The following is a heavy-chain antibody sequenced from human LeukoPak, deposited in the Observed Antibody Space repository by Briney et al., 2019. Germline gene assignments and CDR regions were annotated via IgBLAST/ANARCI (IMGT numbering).Heavy chain of an antibody. Sequence: GRSLRLSCAASGFSFSSYGMHWVRQAPGKGLEWVAVIWYGGTNDYYADSVKGRFTISRDNSRNTLYLQMNSLRTEDTAVYSCARAAFDSIDYYLFDYWGQGTLVTVSS. CDR1: GFSFSSYG. CDR3: ARAAFDSIDYYLFDY. D-gene: IGHD3-22*01. J-gene: IGHJ4*02. CDR2: IWYGGTND. V-gene: IGHV3-33*01.